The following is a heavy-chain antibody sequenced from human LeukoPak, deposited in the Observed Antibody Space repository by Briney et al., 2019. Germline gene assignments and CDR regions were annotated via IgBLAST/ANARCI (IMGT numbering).Heavy chain of an antibody. D-gene: IGHD3-22*01. CDR1: GFTVSSNY. Sequence: GGSLRLSCAASGFTVSSNYMSWVRQAPGKGLEWVAVISYDGSNKYYADSVKGRFTISRDNSKNTLYLQMNSLRAEDTAVYYCARGKRGDSSSSDAFDIWGQGTMVTVSS. CDR3: ARGKRGDSSSSDAFDI. CDR2: ISYDGSNK. J-gene: IGHJ3*02. V-gene: IGHV3-30-3*01.